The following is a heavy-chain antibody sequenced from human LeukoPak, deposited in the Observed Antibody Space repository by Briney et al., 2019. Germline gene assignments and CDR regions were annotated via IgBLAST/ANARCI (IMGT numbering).Heavy chain of an antibody. V-gene: IGHV3-23*01. J-gene: IGHJ4*02. CDR3: AKAHLYCSGGSCYSDPFDY. D-gene: IGHD2-15*01. Sequence: PGGSLRLSCAASGFTFSSYAMSWVRQAPGKGLEWVSAISGSGGSTYYADSVKGRFTISRGNSKNTLYLQMNSLRAEDTAVYYCAKAHLYCSGGSCYSDPFDYWGQGTLVTVSS. CDR1: GFTFSSYA. CDR2: ISGSGGST.